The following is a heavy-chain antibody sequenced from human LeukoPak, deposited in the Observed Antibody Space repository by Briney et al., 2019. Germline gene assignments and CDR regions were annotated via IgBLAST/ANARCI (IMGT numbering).Heavy chain of an antibody. CDR1: GFSFSSNG. Sequence: GGSLRLSCAASGFSFSSNGMHWVRQAPGKGLEWVEVIWYDGSNKYYADSVKGRFTISRDNSKNTLYLQMNSLRAEDTAVYYCARVSDYSNYFDYWGQGTLVTVSS. J-gene: IGHJ4*02. CDR3: ARVSDYSNYFDY. D-gene: IGHD4-11*01. CDR2: IWYDGSNK. V-gene: IGHV3-33*01.